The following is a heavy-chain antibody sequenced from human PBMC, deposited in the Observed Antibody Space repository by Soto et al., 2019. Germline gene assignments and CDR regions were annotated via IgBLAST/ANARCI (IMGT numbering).Heavy chain of an antibody. Sequence: ASVKVSCKASGYTFTSYGISWVRQAPGQGLEWMGWISAYNGNTNYAQKLQGRVTMTTDTSTSTAYMELRSLRSDDTAVYYCAIEVDTAMTNWFDPWGQGTLVTVSS. CDR2: ISAYNGNT. D-gene: IGHD5-18*01. V-gene: IGHV1-18*01. J-gene: IGHJ5*02. CDR3: AIEVDTAMTNWFDP. CDR1: GYTFTSYG.